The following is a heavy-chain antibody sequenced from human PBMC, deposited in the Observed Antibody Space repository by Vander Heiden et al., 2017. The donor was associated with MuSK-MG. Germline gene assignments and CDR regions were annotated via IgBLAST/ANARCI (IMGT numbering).Heavy chain of an antibody. CDR1: GFTFSSYS. CDR2: ISSSSSYI. J-gene: IGHJ3*02. Sequence: EVQLVESGGGLVKPGGSLRLSCAASGFTFSSYSMNWVRQAPGKGLEWVSSISSSSSYIYYADSVKGRFTISRDNAKNSLYLQMNSLRAEDTAVYYCARVQQLVIPQIADAFDIWGQGTMVTVSS. D-gene: IGHD6-13*01. CDR3: ARVQQLVIPQIADAFDI. V-gene: IGHV3-21*01.